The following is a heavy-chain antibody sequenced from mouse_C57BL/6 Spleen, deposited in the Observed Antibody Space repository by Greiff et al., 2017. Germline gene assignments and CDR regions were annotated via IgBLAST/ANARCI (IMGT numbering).Heavy chain of an antibody. CDR1: GYAFSSSW. J-gene: IGHJ1*03. D-gene: IGHD1-1*01. CDR3: ASGVITTVVAKDWYFDV. V-gene: IGHV1-82*01. Sequence: QVQLKQSGPELVKPGASVKISCKASGYAFSSSWMNWVKQRPGKGLEWIGRIYPGDGDTNYNGKFKGKATLTADKSSSTAYMQLSSLTSEDSAVYFCASGVITTVVAKDWYFDVWGTGTTVTVSS. CDR2: IYPGDGDT.